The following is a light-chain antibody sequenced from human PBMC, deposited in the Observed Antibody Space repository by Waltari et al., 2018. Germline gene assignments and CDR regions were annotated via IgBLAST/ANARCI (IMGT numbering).Light chain of an antibody. CDR1: YSDVGRYDY. CDR3: SSHTSTSTHV. CDR2: GVT. Sequence: QTALTQPASVSGSPGQSITISCSGTYSDVGRYDYVSWYQQHPVKAPRLLIYGVTNRPSGVSYRFSGAEAGYTSSLTISGLQAEDEADYYCSSHTSTSTHVFGGGTTLTVL. J-gene: IGLJ3*02. V-gene: IGLV2-14*03.